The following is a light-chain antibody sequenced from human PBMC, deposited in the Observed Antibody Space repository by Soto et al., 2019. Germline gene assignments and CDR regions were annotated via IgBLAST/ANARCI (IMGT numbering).Light chain of an antibody. CDR2: GSS. CDR1: ENVGTN. J-gene: IGKJ4*01. Sequence: IVLTQSPATLSLSPGEKVTLSCRASENVGTNLAWYQQRPGQPPRLLIYGSSTRATGISATFSGSGSRTEFTLTISSLQSEDSAVYYCQQYNNWGLSFGGGTKVDI. V-gene: IGKV3D-15*01. CDR3: QQYNNWGLS.